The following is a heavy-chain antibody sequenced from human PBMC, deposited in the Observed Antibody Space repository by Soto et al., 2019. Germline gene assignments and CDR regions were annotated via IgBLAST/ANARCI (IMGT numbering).Heavy chain of an antibody. CDR1: GGSVSSGSYY. CDR2: IYYSGST. V-gene: IGHV4-61*01. J-gene: IGHJ5*02. D-gene: IGHD5-12*01. CDR3: AREESGYSGYDPGWFNP. Sequence: SETLSLTCTVSGGSVSSGSYYWSWIRQPPGKGLEWIGYIYYSGSTNYNPSLKSRVTISVDTSKNQFSLKLSSVTAADTAVYYCAREESGYSGYDPGWFNPWGQGTLVTVSS.